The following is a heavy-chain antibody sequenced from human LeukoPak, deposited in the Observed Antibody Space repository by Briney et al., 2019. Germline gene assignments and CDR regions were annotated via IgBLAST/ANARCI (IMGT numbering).Heavy chain of an antibody. CDR3: AKEIVGGIWSGP. Sequence: SQTLSLTCAISGDSVSSNSAGWNWIRQSSSRGLEWLGRTYYKSKWYNEYAESVKSRITISPDTSKNQFSLQLNSVTPEDTAVYYCAKEIVGGIWSGPWGQGTLVTVSS. D-gene: IGHD2-15*01. J-gene: IGHJ5*02. CDR2: TYYKSKWYN. V-gene: IGHV6-1*01. CDR1: GDSVSSNSAG.